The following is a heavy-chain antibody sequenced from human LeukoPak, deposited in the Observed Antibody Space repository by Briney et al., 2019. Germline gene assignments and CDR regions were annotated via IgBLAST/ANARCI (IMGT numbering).Heavy chain of an antibody. J-gene: IGHJ3*02. CDR3: AISRVVGAARFAFDI. Sequence: ASLKVSCKASGYTFTIYDINWVRQVPGQGLEWMGWMNPNSGNAGYAQMFQGRVTMTRDTSINTAYVELSSLRSEDTAVYYCAISRVVGAARFAFDIWGQGTMITVSS. CDR2: MNPNSGNA. D-gene: IGHD2-15*01. CDR1: GYTFTIYD. V-gene: IGHV1-8*01.